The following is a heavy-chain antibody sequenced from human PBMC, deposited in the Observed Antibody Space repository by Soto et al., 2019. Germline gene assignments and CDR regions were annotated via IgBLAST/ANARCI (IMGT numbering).Heavy chain of an antibody. Sequence: QVQLVQSGAEVKMPGASVKVSCKASGYSFTTYGISWVRQAPGRGPEWMGWVNTYNGDTNYAQNFQGRVTMTTDTSTTTAYMELWSRKSDDTAVYYCARDATDITVAGKSPHYDNWGQGTLVTVSS. CDR1: GYSFTTYG. CDR2: VNTYNGDT. J-gene: IGHJ4*02. D-gene: IGHD6-19*01. V-gene: IGHV1-18*01. CDR3: ARDATDITVAGKSPHYDN.